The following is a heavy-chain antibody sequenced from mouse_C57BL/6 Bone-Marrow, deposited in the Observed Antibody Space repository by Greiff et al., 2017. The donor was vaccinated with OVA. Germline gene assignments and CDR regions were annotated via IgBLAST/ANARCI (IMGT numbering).Heavy chain of an antibody. CDR3: ARRGVVDV. J-gene: IGHJ1*03. CDR1: GFTFSDYG. Sequence: EVMLVESGGGLVQPGGSLKLSCAASGFTFSDYGMAWVRQAPRKGPEWVAFISNLAYSIYYADTVTGRFTISRENAKNTLYLEMSSLRSEDTAMYYCARRGVVDVWGTGTTVTVSS. CDR2: ISNLAYSI. V-gene: IGHV5-15*04.